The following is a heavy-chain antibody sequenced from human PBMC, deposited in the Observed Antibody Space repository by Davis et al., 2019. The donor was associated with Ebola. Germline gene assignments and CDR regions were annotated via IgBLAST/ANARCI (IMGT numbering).Heavy chain of an antibody. J-gene: IGHJ5*01. CDR3: AREAGATTRIYDS. CDR2: ISAYNGNT. CDR1: SYTFTSYG. V-gene: IGHV1-18*01. D-gene: IGHD1-26*01. Sequence: SVTVSCKASSYTFTSYGISWVRQAPGQGLGWMGWISAYNGNTNYAQKLQGRVTMTTDTSRSTAYMELRSLRSDDTAVYYCAREAGATTRIYDSWGQGTLVTVSS.